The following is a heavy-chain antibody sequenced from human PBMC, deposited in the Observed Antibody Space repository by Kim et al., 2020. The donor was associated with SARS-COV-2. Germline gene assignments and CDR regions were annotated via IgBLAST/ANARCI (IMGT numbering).Heavy chain of an antibody. CDR3: ARGIRIFAVDLVY. V-gene: IGHV4-31*01. J-gene: IGHJ4*02. D-gene: IGHD3-3*02. Sequence: NPSLKSLITISVDTSKIQFTLMLSSVTAADTALYYCARGIRIFAVDLVYWGQGTLVTVSS.